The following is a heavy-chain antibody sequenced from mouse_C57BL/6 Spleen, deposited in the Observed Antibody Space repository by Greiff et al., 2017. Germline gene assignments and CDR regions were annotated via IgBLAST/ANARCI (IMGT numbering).Heavy chain of an antibody. CDR3: SRGTYKGSSYDYYAMDY. CDR1: GYTFTSYW. V-gene: IGHV1-55*01. Sequence: QVQLQQPGAELVKPGASVKMSCKASGYTFTSYWITWVKQRPGQGLEWIGDIYPGSGSTNYNEKFKSKATLTVDTSSSTAYMQLSSLTSEDSAVYYCSRGTYKGSSYDYYAMDYWGQGTSVTVSS. CDR2: IYPGSGST. J-gene: IGHJ4*01. D-gene: IGHD1-1*01.